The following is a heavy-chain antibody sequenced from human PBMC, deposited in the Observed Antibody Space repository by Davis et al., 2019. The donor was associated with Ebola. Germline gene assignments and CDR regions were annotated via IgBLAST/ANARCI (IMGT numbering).Heavy chain of an antibody. V-gene: IGHV3-74*01. Sequence: GESLKIPCAASGFTFSSYWMHWVRQAPGKGLVWVSRINSDGSSTSYADSVKGRFTISRDNAKNTLYLQMNSLRAEDTAVYYCARGGRWLQNGFDPWGQGTLVTVSS. CDR2: INSDGSST. CDR3: ARGGRWLQNGFDP. J-gene: IGHJ5*02. D-gene: IGHD5-24*01. CDR1: GFTFSSYW.